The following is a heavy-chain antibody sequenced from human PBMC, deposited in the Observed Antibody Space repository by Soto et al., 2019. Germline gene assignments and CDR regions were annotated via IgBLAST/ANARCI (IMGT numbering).Heavy chain of an antibody. CDR3: ARYERDYYGMDV. CDR1: GYTFTGYG. D-gene: IGHD3-16*02. J-gene: IGHJ6*02. V-gene: IGHV1-69*06. CDR2: IIPIFGTA. Sequence: SSVKVACNASGYTFTGYGISWVRQAPGQGLEWMGGIIPIFGTANYAQKFQGRVTITADKSTSTAYMELSSLRSEDTAVYYCARYERDYYGMDVWGQGTRVTVSS.